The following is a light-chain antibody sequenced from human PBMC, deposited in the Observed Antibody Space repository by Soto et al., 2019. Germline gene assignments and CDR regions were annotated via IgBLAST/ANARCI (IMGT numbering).Light chain of an antibody. CDR2: DAS. J-gene: IGKJ4*01. V-gene: IGKV3-20*01. CDR3: QQFSSYPLT. CDR1: QTVRNNY. Sequence: EFVLTQSPGTLSLSPVERATTSCRASQTVRNNYLAWYQQKPGQAPRLLIYDASSRATGIPDRFSGGGSGTDFTLTISRLEPEDFAVYYCQQFSSYPLTFGGGTKVDIK.